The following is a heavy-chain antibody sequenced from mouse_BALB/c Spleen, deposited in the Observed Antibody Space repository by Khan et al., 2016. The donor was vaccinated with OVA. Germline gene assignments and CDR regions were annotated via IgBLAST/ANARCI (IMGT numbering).Heavy chain of an antibody. D-gene: IGHD1-1*02. CDR2: INTYTEEP. CDR1: GYTFTNYG. CDR3: ASGGYWYFDF. Sequence: QIQLVQSGPELKKPGETVKISCKASGYTFTNYGMNWVKQAPGKGLKWMGWINTYTEEPTYADDFKGRFAFSLETSASTAYLQINNPNNEDTATYFSASGGYWYFDFWGAGTTVTVSS. V-gene: IGHV9-3-1*01. J-gene: IGHJ1*01.